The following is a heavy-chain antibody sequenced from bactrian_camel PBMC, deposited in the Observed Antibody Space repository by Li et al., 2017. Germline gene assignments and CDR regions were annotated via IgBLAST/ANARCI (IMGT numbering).Heavy chain of an antibody. CDR2: VKGDGGSNT. J-gene: IGHJ4*01. CDR1: GHISSINC. D-gene: IGHD5*01. CDR3: KTSSGKRECWEYNY. V-gene: IGHV3-2*01. Sequence: HVQLVESGGGSVQAGGSLKLSCESRGHISSINCWGWFRQAPGKGLEWVSHVKGDGGSNTYYADSVKGRFTLPKDRGEDTVYLQMGNLKPEDTALYSCKTSSGKRECWEYNYWSQGTQVTVS.